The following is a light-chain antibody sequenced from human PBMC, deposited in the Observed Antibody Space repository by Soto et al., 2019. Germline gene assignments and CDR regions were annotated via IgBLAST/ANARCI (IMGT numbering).Light chain of an antibody. CDR2: GPS. V-gene: IGKV3-20*01. CDR3: HQYGGSSRHT. CDR1: QSVSSSY. J-gene: IGKJ2*01. Sequence: EIVWTQSPGTLSLSPGERATLSCRALQSVSSSYLGWYQQKPFQAPRLRVYGPSSSAPDSTDRLSGSGSGTDYTRTISRLELDDFAVYNCHQYGGSSRHTVGQGNKLE.